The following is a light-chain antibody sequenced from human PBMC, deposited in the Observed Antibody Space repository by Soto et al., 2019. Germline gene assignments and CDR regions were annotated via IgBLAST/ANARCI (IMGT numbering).Light chain of an antibody. CDR1: SNDVGGYNI. V-gene: IGLV2-14*01. Sequence: QSVLTQPASVSGSPGQSITLSCTGTSNDVGGYNIVSWYQQRPGKAPKLMIYDVSYRPSGVSNRFSGSKSGNTASLTISGLQAEDEGDYYCTSFTNSGTNVFGTGTKVTVL. CDR2: DVS. CDR3: TSFTNSGTNV. J-gene: IGLJ1*01.